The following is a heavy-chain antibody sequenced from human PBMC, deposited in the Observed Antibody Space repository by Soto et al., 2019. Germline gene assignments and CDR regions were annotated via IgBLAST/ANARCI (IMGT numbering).Heavy chain of an antibody. D-gene: IGHD2-15*01. CDR2: ISSSSSYI. Sequence: PGGSLRLSCAASGFTFSSYSMNWVRQAPGKGLEWVSSISSSSSYIYYADSVKGRFTISRDNAKNSLYLQMNSLRAEDAAVYYCARDCSGGSCIPGHYYYYMDVWGKGTKVTVSS. CDR3: ARDCSGGSCIPGHYYYYMDV. J-gene: IGHJ6*03. V-gene: IGHV3-21*01. CDR1: GFTFSSYS.